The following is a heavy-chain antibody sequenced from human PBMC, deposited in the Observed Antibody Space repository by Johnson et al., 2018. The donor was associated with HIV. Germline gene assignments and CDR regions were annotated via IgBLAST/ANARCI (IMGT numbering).Heavy chain of an antibody. CDR1: GFTFSSYA. D-gene: IGHD1-14*01. J-gene: IGHJ3*02. CDR3: AKANRAMTKGGFGAFDI. V-gene: IGHV3-30-3*01. Sequence: QVQLVESGGGVVQPGRSLRLSCAASGFTFSSYAMHWVRQAPGKGLEWVAVISYDGSNEYYADSVKGRFTISRDNAKNSLYLQMNSLRAEDTALYYCAKANRAMTKGGFGAFDIWGQGTMVTVSS. CDR2: ISYDGSNE.